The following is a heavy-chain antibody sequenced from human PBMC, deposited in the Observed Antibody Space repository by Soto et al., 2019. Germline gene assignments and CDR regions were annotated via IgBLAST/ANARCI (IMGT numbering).Heavy chain of an antibody. D-gene: IGHD7-27*01. CDR3: ARLTGDQLIMDY. Sequence: VQLHESGPGLVKPSGTLSLTCAVSGGSINTNNWWSWVRQPPGKGLEWIGQIFHSGSTNYNPSLESRVTISVDKSKNQFSMKLNSVTAADTAVYYCARLTGDQLIMDYWGHGTLVTVSS. J-gene: IGHJ4*01. V-gene: IGHV4-4*02. CDR2: IFHSGST. CDR1: GGSINTNNW.